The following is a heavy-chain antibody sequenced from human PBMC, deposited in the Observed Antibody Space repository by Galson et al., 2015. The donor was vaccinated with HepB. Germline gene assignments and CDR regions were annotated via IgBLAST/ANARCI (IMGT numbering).Heavy chain of an antibody. CDR1: GGSFSGYY. CDR3: ATLEDCSSTSCYVRYFQH. D-gene: IGHD2-2*01. J-gene: IGHJ1*01. V-gene: IGHV4-34*01. CDR2: INHSGST. Sequence: SETLSLTCAVYGGSFSGYYWSWIRQPPGKGLEWIGEINHSGSTNYNPSLKSRVTISVDTSKNQFSLKLSSVTAADTAVYYCATLEDCSSTSCYVRYFQHWGQGTLVTVSS.